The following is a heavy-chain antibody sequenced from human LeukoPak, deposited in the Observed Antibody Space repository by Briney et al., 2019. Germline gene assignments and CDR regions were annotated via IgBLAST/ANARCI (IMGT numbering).Heavy chain of an antibody. CDR3: ARVPLGVTTYDDYYYGMDV. Sequence: AGGSLRLSCAASGFTFSDYYMTWIRQAPGKGLEWVSYISSSGSTIYYADSVKGRFTISRDNAKNSLYLQMNSLRAGDTAVYYCARVPLGVTTYDDYYYGMDVWGQGTTVTVSS. CDR1: GFTFSDYY. CDR2: ISSSGSTI. J-gene: IGHJ6*02. V-gene: IGHV3-11*01. D-gene: IGHD4-17*01.